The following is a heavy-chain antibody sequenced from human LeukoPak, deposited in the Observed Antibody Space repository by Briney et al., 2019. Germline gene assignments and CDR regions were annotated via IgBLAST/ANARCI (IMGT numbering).Heavy chain of an antibody. CDR1: GFTFKNYR. CDR3: ARNRATNDY. Sequence: PGGSLRLSCTASGFTFKNYRMTWARQAPGEGLEWVASMKDDGNEIQYVDSVKGRFTISRDNAKNSLYLQMNNLRAEDTAVYYCARNRATNDYWGQGTLVTVSS. J-gene: IGHJ4*02. CDR2: MKDDGNEI. V-gene: IGHV3-7*01. D-gene: IGHD1-26*01.